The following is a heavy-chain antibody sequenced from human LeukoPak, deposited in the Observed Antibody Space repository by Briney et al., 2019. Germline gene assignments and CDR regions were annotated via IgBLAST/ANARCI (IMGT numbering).Heavy chain of an antibody. D-gene: IGHD3-3*01. CDR3: AKDLSRFFGVALFDY. V-gene: IGHV3-7*01. CDR1: GFTFSSLW. J-gene: IGHJ4*02. CDR2: INQDGGTT. Sequence: GGSLRLSCAASGFTFSSLWMSWVRQAPGRGPEWVANINQDGGTTYYVASVKGRFTISRDNAKNSLSLQMSSLRAEDTAVYYCAKDLSRFFGVALFDYWGQGTLVTVSS.